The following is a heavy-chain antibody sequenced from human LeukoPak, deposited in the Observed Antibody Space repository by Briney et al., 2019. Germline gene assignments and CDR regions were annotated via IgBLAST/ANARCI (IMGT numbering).Heavy chain of an antibody. CDR3: ARETYYYDSSGYPLGYYFDY. CDR2: IIPIFGTA. V-gene: IGHV1-69*13. Sequence: SAKVSCKASGGTFISYAISWVRQAPGQGLEWMGGIIPIFGTANYAQKFQGRVTITADESTSTAYMELSSLRSEDTAVYYCARETYYYDSSGYPLGYYFDYWGQGTLVTVSS. D-gene: IGHD3-22*01. J-gene: IGHJ4*02. CDR1: GGTFISYA.